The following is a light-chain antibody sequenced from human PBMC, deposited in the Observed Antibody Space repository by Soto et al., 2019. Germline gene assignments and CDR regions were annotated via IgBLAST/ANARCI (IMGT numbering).Light chain of an antibody. Sequence: QSDLTEPGSGFESRGQSITISCTGTSSDVGGYNYVSWYQQHPGKAPKLMIYVVTDRPSGVSSRFSGSKSGNTASLTISGLQAEDEADYYCSSYTSSSTLFGTGTKVTFL. CDR1: SSDVGGYNY. V-gene: IGLV2-14*01. CDR2: VVT. CDR3: SSYTSSSTL. J-gene: IGLJ1*01.